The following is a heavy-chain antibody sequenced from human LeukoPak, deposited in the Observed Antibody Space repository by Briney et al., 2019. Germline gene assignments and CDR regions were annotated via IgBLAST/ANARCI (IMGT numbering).Heavy chain of an antibody. CDR2: IYSSGST. D-gene: IGHD6-13*01. Sequence: PSETLSLTCTVSGASISNSYWTWIRQPAEKGLEWVGRIYSSGSTIYSPSLKSRVTMSLDTSKNQFSLKLTPVTTADTAVYYCAMGYSSSPGAMNYWGQGTLVTVSS. V-gene: IGHV4-4*07. CDR3: AMGYSSSPGAMNY. CDR1: GASISNSY. J-gene: IGHJ4*02.